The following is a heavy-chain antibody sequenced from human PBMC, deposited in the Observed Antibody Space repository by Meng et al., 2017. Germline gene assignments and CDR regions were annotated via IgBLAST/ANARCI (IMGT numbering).Heavy chain of an antibody. J-gene: IGHJ4*02. D-gene: IGHD3-22*01. CDR3: AHSPYDETSGVFYFDY. V-gene: IGHV2-5*02. Sequence: QITLKESGSTLLKPTQTLTLTCSLPGLSLSTRGVGVAWIRQPPGKALEWLALIYWDDDKRYSPSLKTRVTITKDTSKNQVVLTMTNMDPVDTGTYYCAHSPYDETSGVFYFDYWGQGTLVTVSS. CDR1: GLSLSTRGVG. CDR2: IYWDDDK.